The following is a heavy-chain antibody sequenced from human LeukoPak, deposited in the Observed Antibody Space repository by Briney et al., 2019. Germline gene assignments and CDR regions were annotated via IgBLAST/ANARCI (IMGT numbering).Heavy chain of an antibody. Sequence: SETLSLTCTVSGGSISSGGYYWSWIRQPAGKGLEWIGRIYTSGSTNYNPSLKSRVTMSVDTSKNQFSLKLSSVTAADTAVYYCARVRGSRNFWSGSGYFDYWGQGTLVTVSS. CDR1: GGSISSGGYY. CDR3: ARVRGSRNFWSGSGYFDY. D-gene: IGHD3-3*01. J-gene: IGHJ4*02. CDR2: IYTSGST. V-gene: IGHV4-61*02.